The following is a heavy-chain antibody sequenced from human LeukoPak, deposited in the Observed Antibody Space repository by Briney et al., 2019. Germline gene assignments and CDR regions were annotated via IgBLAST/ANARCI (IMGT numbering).Heavy chain of an antibody. Sequence: GGSLRLSCAASGFTFSSYWMQWVRQAPGKGLVWVSRIKNDGSVTNYADSVKGRYTIFRDNAKNTLYLQMNSLRAEDTAVYYCARYNAAAGDYWGQGTLVTVSS. D-gene: IGHD6-13*01. CDR1: GFTFSSYW. V-gene: IGHV3-74*01. J-gene: IGHJ4*02. CDR2: IKNDGSVT. CDR3: ARYNAAAGDY.